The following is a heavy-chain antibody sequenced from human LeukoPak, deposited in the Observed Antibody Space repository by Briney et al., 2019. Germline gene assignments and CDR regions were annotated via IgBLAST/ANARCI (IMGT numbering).Heavy chain of an antibody. J-gene: IGHJ4*02. V-gene: IGHV3-30-3*01. CDR2: ISYDGSNK. CDR3: AGQPSGYDKN. D-gene: IGHD5-12*01. CDR1: GFTFSSYA. Sequence: GGSLRLSCAASGFTFSSYAMHWVRQAPGKGLEWVAVISYDGSNKYYADSVKGRFTISRDNSKNTLYLQMNSLRAEDTAVYYCAGQPSGYDKNWGQGTLVTVSS.